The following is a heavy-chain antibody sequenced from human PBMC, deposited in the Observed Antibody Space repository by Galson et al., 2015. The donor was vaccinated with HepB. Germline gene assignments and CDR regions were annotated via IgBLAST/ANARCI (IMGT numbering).Heavy chain of an antibody. V-gene: IGHV1-24*01. D-gene: IGHD2-2*01. J-gene: IGHJ5*02. CDR2: FDPEDGET. CDR3: ATLFYIVVVPAATGAWFDP. Sequence: SVKVSCKVSGYTLTELSMHWVRQAPGKGLEWMGGFDPEDGETIYAQKFQGRVTMTEDTSTDTAYMELSSLRSEDTAVYYCATLFYIVVVPAATGAWFDPWGQGTLVTVSS. CDR1: GYTLTELS.